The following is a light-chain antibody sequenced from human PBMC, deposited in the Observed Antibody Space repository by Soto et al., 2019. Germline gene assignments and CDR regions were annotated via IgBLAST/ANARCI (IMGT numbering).Light chain of an antibody. V-gene: IGKV1-5*03. CDR3: QQYNNWPWT. CDR1: RNIGSW. CDR2: KAS. Sequence: DIQMTQSPSTLSASIGDRVTITCRASRNIGSWLAWYQQKAGKAPNLLIYKASTLETGVPSRFSGSASGTEFTLTISSLQSEDFAVYYCQQYNNWPWTFGQGTRLEIK. J-gene: IGKJ5*01.